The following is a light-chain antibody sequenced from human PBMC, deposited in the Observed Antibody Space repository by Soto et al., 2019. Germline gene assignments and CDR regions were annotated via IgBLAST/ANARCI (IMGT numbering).Light chain of an antibody. J-gene: IGLJ2*01. V-gene: IGLV1-44*01. Sequence: QSVLTQPPSASGTPGQRVTISCSGSSSNIGRNTVNWFQQFPGTAPKLLIYNNDQRPSGVPDRISGSKSGTSASLAISGLQSEDEADYYCAAWDDNLIGVVFGGGTQLTVL. CDR1: SSNIGRNT. CDR3: AAWDDNLIGVV. CDR2: NND.